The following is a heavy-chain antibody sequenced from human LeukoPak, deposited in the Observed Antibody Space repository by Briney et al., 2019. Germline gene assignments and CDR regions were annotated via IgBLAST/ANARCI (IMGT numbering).Heavy chain of an antibody. D-gene: IGHD1-26*01. CDR1: GFTFSSYS. V-gene: IGHV3-48*01. CDR3: ARSRGSSGSYPFDY. CDR2: ISSSSSTI. J-gene: IGHJ4*02. Sequence: GGSLRLSCAASGFTFSSYSMDWVRQAPGKGLEWVSYISSSSSTIYYAGSVKGRFTISRDNAKNSLFLQMNSLRAEDTAVYYCARSRGSSGSYPFDYWGQGTLVTVSS.